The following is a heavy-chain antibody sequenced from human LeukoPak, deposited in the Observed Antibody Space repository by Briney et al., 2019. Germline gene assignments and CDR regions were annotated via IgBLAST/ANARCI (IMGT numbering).Heavy chain of an antibody. D-gene: IGHD3-22*01. CDR2: IRYDGSNK. CDR3: ARVYYYDSSGYLNPFDY. Sequence: GGSLRLSCAASGFTFSSYGMHWVRQAPGKGPEWVAFIRYDGSNKYYADSVKGRFTISRDNSKNTLYLQMNSLRAEDTAVYYCARVYYYDSSGYLNPFDYWGQGTLVTVSS. CDR1: GFTFSSYG. J-gene: IGHJ4*02. V-gene: IGHV3-30*02.